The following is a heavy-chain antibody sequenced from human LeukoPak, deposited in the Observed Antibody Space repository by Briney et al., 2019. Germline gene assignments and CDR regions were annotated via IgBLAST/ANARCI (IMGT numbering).Heavy chain of an antibody. CDR2: FDPEDGET. J-gene: IGHJ3*02. CDR1: GYTLTELS. CDR3: ATDLFSGGPYAFDI. D-gene: IGHD2/OR15-2a*01. Sequence: GASVKVSCKVSGYTLTELSMHWVRQAPGKGLEWMGGFDPEDGETIYAQKFQGRVTMTEDTSTDTAYMELSSLRSEDTAVYYCATDLFSGGPYAFDIWGQGTMVTVSS. V-gene: IGHV1-24*01.